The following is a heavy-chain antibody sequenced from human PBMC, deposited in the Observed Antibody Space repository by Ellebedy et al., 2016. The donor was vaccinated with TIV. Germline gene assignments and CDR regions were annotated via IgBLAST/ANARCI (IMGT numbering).Heavy chain of an antibody. CDR1: GLTFSSHA. J-gene: IGHJ4*02. V-gene: IGHV3-74*01. CDR3: ARDWNSVAD. Sequence: GESLKISXAASGLTFSSHAMHWVRQAPGKGLVWVSRISIDGRGTTYAESVKGRFTSSRDNAKNTLYLQMNSLRAEDTAVYYCARDWNSVADWGQGTLVTVSS. CDR2: ISIDGRGT. D-gene: IGHD1-7*01.